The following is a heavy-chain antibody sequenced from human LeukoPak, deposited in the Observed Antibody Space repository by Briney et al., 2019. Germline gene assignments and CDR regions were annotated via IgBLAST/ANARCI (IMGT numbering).Heavy chain of an antibody. D-gene: IGHD3-22*01. CDR1: GGSISSYY. Sequence: SETLSLTCTVSGGSISSYYWSWIRQPPGKGLEWIGYIYYSGSTNYNPSLKSRVTISVDTSKNQFSLKLSSVTAADTAVYYCARDGYDSSGDDAFDIWGQGTMVTVSS. V-gene: IGHV4-59*01. CDR3: ARDGYDSSGDDAFDI. CDR2: IYYSGST. J-gene: IGHJ3*02.